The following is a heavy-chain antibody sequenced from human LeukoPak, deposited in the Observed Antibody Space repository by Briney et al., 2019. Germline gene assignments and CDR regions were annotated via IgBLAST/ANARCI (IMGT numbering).Heavy chain of an antibody. J-gene: IGHJ4*02. D-gene: IGHD1-1*01. CDR2: IDSSGGT. CDR3: ARHAPIGTPTIFDY. V-gene: IGHV4-59*08. CDR1: GGSISSYS. Sequence: SETLSLTCTVSGGSISSYSWSWIRQPPGKGLEWIGYIDSSGGTNYNPSLKSRVTMSRDTSKNQFSLKLSSVTAADTAFYYCARHAPIGTPTIFDYWGQGTLVTVSS.